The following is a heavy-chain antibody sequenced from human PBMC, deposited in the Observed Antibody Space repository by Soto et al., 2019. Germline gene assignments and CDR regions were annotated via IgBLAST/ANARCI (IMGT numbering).Heavy chain of an antibody. J-gene: IGHJ3*01. CDR1: GFTFSSFA. V-gene: IGHV3-23*01. CDR2: ISGSGGGT. Sequence: GGALRLSCAASGFTFSSFAMSWVRQAPGKGLEWVSAISGSGGGTYYADSVKGRVTISRDNSKNTLSLQMNSLRAEDTAVYYCAKLGVAGTYDAFDVWGRGAMVTVSS. CDR3: AKLGVAGTYDAFDV. D-gene: IGHD3-16*01.